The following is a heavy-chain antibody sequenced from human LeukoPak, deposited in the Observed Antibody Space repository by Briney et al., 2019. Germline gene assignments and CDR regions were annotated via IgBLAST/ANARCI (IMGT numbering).Heavy chain of an antibody. CDR1: GFTFSSYW. CDR3: ARDIQQLVLDF. Sequence: PGGSLRLSCAASGFTFSSYWMHWVRQAPGKGLVWVSRINTDGSSTSYADSVKGRFTISRDNAKNTLYLQMKSLRAEDTAVYYCARDIQQLVLDFWGQGTLVTVSS. V-gene: IGHV3-74*01. J-gene: IGHJ4*02. CDR2: INTDGSST. D-gene: IGHD6-13*01.